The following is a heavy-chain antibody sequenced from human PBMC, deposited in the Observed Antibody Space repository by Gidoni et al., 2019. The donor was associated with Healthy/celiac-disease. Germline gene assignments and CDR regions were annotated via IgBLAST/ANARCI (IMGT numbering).Heavy chain of an antibody. CDR2: INHSGST. J-gene: IGHJ6*03. D-gene: IGHD1-26*01. CDR3: ARGLGALGGSYHHYYYYMDV. Sequence: QVQLQQWGAGLLKPSETLSLTCAVYGGSFSGYYWSWIRQPPGKGLEWIGEINHSGSTNYNPSLKSRVTISVDTSKNQFSLKLSSVTAADTAVYYCARGLGALGGSYHHYYYYMDVWGKGTTVTVSS. V-gene: IGHV4-34*01. CDR1: GGSFSGYY.